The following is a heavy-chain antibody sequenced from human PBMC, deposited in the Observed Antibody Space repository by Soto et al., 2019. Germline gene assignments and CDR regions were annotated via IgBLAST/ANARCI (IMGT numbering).Heavy chain of an antibody. CDR1: GFIFSNYG. D-gene: IGHD6-19*01. J-gene: IGHJ4*02. CDR2: ISYDGRNK. V-gene: IGHV3-30*18. CDR3: AKDASGWGTAFYFDS. Sequence: QVQLVESGGGVVQPGRSLRLSCAASGFIFSNYGMHWVRQAPGKGLEWVGVISYDGRNKYYADSAKGRFTISRDNSKNTLYLQMNSLRAEDTAVYYCAKDASGWGTAFYFDSWGQRTQVTVSS.